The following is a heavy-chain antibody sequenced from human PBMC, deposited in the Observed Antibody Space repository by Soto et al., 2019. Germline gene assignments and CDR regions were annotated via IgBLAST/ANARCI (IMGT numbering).Heavy chain of an antibody. CDR1: GFTFTAYG. CDR2: IRGSAGNT. D-gene: IGHD3-10*01. CDR3: AKPLWFGESVFDP. V-gene: IGHV3-23*01. Sequence: GGSLRLSCAASGFTFTAYGMSWVRQAPGKGLEWVSTIRGSAGNTYYVDSVKGRFTISRDDSTNTVYLQMNSLRAEDTAVYYCAKPLWFGESVFDPWGQGTLVTVSS. J-gene: IGHJ5*02.